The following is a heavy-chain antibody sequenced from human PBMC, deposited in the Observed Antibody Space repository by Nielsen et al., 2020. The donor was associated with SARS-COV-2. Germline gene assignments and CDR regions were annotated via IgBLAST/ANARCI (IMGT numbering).Heavy chain of an antibody. CDR3: ARSPFHRSSWYGMDV. CDR2: INWDGGYT. D-gene: IGHD6-13*01. V-gene: IGHV3-20*04. J-gene: IGHJ6*02. CDR1: GFTFDDHG. Sequence: GESLKISCAASGFTFDDHGMSWVRQAPGKGLEWVSGINWDGGYTGYADSVKGRFTTSRDNAKDSLFLDMDALRAEDTALYYCARSPFHRSSWYGMDVWGQGTTVTVSS.